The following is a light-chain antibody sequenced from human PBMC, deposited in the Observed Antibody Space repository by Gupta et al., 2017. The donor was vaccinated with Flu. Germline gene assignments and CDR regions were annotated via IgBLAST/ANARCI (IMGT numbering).Light chain of an antibody. J-gene: IGKJ1*01. CDR2: LGS. CDR1: QSLLHSNGYNY. V-gene: IGKV2-28*01. CDR3: MQALQTPPT. Sequence: ISCRSSQSLLHSNGYNYLDWYQQKPGQSPHLLIYLGSNRASGVPDRFSGSGSGTDFTLKISRVEAEDVGVYYCMQALQTPPTFGQGTKVEIK.